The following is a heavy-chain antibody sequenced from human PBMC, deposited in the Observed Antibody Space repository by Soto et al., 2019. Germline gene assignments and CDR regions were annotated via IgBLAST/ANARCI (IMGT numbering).Heavy chain of an antibody. J-gene: IGHJ4*02. CDR1: GGSVSGSY. Sequence: SETLSLTCSVSGGSVSGSYWSWIRQSPGKGLEWLGYVYYTGSTNYSPSLRSRVSISVDTSKNEFSLRLSSVTAADTAVYFCARSVAVPGAHIDYWGQGTQVTVSS. CDR2: VYYTGST. V-gene: IGHV4-59*02. D-gene: IGHD6-19*01. CDR3: ARSVAVPGAHIDY.